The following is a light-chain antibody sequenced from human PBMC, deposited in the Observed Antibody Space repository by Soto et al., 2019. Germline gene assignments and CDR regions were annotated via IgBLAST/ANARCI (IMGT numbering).Light chain of an antibody. CDR3: QQYNTFWT. CDR1: QTISSW. Sequence: DLKMTQSPSTLSASVEDRVTITCRASQTISSWLAWYQQKPGKAPKLLIYDVSSLGGGVPSRFSGSGSGTEFTLTISSLQPDDFATYYCQQYNTFWTFGQGTKVDIK. CDR2: DVS. J-gene: IGKJ1*01. V-gene: IGKV1-5*01.